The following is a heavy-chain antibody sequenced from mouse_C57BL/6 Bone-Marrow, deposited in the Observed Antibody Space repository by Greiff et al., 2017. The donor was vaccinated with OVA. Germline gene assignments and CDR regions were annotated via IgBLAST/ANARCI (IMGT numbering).Heavy chain of an antibody. J-gene: IGHJ3*01. CDR3: ARVIYDGYPAWFAY. CDR2: IWWDDDK. D-gene: IGHD2-3*01. V-gene: IGHV8-8*01. Sequence: QVTLKVSGPGILQPSQTLSLTCSFSGFSLSTFGMGVGWIRQPSGKGLEWLAHIWWDDDKYYNPALKRRLTISQDTSKNQVFLKIANVETADTATYYCARVIYDGYPAWFAYWGQGTLVTVSA. CDR1: GFSLSTFGMG.